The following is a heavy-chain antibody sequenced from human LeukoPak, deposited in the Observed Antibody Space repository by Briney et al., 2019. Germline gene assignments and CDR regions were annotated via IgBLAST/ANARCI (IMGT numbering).Heavy chain of an antibody. V-gene: IGHV4-39*07. J-gene: IGHJ3*02. D-gene: IGHD2-15*01. Sequence: SETLSLTRTVSGGSISSSSYYWGWIRQPPGKGLEWIGSIYYSGSTYYNPSLKSRVTISVDTSKNQFSLKLSSVTAADTAVYYCARVGANDAFDIWGQGTMVTVSS. CDR2: IYYSGST. CDR3: ARVGANDAFDI. CDR1: GGSISSSSYY.